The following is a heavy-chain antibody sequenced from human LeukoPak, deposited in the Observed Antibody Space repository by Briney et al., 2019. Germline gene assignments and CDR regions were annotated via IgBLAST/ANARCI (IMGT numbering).Heavy chain of an antibody. CDR2: INTDGRTT. V-gene: IGHV3-74*01. Sequence: GGSLRLSCAASGFTFSTYAMTWVRQAPGKGLVWVSSINTDGRTTRYAASVQGRFTISRDNAKNTLYLQMDSLSGDDTAVYYCARAGASGWYAAGWFDPWGQGSLVTVSS. D-gene: IGHD6-19*01. CDR1: GFTFSTYA. CDR3: ARAGASGWYAAGWFDP. J-gene: IGHJ5*02.